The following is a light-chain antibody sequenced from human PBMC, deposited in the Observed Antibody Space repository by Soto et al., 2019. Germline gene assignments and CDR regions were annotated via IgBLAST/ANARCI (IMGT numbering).Light chain of an antibody. CDR2: KAS. CDR3: QHYNSYSEA. V-gene: IGKV1-5*03. J-gene: IGKJ1*01. Sequence: DIQMTRLPSPWPGPEGTRAPIPCRPSQIISSWLAWYQQKPGKAPKLLIYKASTLKSGVPSRFSGSGSGTEFTLTISSLQPDDFATYYCQHYNSYSEAFGQGTKVELK. CDR1: QIISSW.